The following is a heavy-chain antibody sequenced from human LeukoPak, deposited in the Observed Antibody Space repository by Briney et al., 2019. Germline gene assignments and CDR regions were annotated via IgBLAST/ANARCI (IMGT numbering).Heavy chain of an antibody. CDR1: GFTFSSYG. CDR2: IWYDGSNK. D-gene: IGHD3-22*01. Sequence: GGSLRLSCAASGFTFSSYGMHWVRQAPGKGLEWVAVIWYDGSNKYYADSVKGRFTISRDNSKNTLYLQMNSLRAEDTAVYYCARDAKKWLLLRRPTYFDYWGQGTLVTVSS. CDR3: ARDAKKWLLLRRPTYFDY. J-gene: IGHJ4*02. V-gene: IGHV3-33*01.